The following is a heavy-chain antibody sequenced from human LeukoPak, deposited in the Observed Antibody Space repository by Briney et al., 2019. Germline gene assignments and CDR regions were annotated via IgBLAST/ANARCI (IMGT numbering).Heavy chain of an antibody. J-gene: IGHJ3*02. CDR2: IRSKAYGGTT. V-gene: IGHV3-49*04. D-gene: IGHD1-26*01. CDR3: TRRGPYRPGSYRPLDAFDI. CDR1: GFTFGDYA. Sequence: PGGSLRLSCTASGFTFGDYAMSWVRKAPGKGLEWVGFIRSKAYGGTTEYAASVKGRFTISRDDSKSIAYLQMNSLKTEDTAVYYCTRRGPYRPGSYRPLDAFDIWGQGTMVTVSS.